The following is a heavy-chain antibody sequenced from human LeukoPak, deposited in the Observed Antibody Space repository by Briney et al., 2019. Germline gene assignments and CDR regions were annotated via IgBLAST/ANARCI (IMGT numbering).Heavy chain of an antibody. CDR1: GFTFSIYA. D-gene: IGHD4-17*01. Sequence: GGSLRLSCAASGFTFSIYAMSWVRQAPGKGLEWVSAVSGSGGSTYYADSVKGRFTISRDNSKNTLYLQMNSLRAEDTAVYYCAKDSGDDYGVEYYFDYWGQGTLVTVSS. V-gene: IGHV3-23*01. J-gene: IGHJ4*02. CDR2: VSGSGGST. CDR3: AKDSGDDYGVEYYFDY.